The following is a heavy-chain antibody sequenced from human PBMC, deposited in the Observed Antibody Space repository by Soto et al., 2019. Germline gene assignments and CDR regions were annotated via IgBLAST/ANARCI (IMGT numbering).Heavy chain of an antibody. D-gene: IGHD2-15*01. CDR3: ARDLRRLRGTLTHSDY. CDR2: INPNSGGT. J-gene: IGHJ4*02. CDR1: GYTFTGYY. Sequence: ASVKVSCKASGYTFTGYYMHWVRQAPGQGLEWMGWINPNSGGTNYAQKFQGRVTMTRDTSISAAYMELSRLRSDDTAVYYCARDLRRLRGTLTHSDYWGQGTLVTVSS. V-gene: IGHV1-2*02.